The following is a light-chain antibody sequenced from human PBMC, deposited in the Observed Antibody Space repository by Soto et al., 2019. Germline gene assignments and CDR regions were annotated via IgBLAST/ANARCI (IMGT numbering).Light chain of an antibody. CDR3: QQYNSYLIT. CDR1: QSISSW. J-gene: IGKJ5*01. CDR2: KAS. Sequence: DIRMNQSPSTLSAYVGDRVTITCRASQSISSWLAWYQQKPGKAPKLLIYKASSLESGVPSRFSGSGSGTEFTLTISSLQPDDFATYYCQQYNSYLITFGQGRRLEIK. V-gene: IGKV1-5*03.